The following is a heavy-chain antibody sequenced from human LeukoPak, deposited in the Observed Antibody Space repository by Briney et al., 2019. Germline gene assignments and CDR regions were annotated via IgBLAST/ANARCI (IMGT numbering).Heavy chain of an antibody. D-gene: IGHD3-3*01. CDR1: GGTFSSYA. CDR3: ARGPSYDFWSGYRDYYYYGMDV. J-gene: IGHJ6*02. CDR2: IIPIFGTA. V-gene: IGHV1-69*13. Sequence: GASVKVSCKASGGTFSSYAISWVRQAPGQGLEWMGGIIPIFGTANYAQKFQGRVTITADESTSTAYMELSSLRSEDTAVYYCARGPSYDFWSGYRDYYYYGMDVWGQGTTVTLSS.